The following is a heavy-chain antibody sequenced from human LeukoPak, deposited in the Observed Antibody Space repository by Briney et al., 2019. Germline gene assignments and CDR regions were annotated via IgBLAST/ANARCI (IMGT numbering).Heavy chain of an antibody. J-gene: IGHJ4*02. D-gene: IGHD3-9*01. CDR1: GYTFTDYY. Sequence: ASVKLSCKASGYTFTDYYMHWVRQAPGHGLEWMGWINPNNGGTNYAQKFQGWVTMTRDTSISTAYMELSRLRSDDKAVYYCARESSTNYDILTDLVYWGQGTLVTVSS. CDR3: ARESSTNYDILTDLVY. V-gene: IGHV1-2*04. CDR2: INPNNGGT.